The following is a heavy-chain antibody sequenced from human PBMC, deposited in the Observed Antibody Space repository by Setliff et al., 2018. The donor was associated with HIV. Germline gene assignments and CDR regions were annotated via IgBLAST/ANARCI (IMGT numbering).Heavy chain of an antibody. D-gene: IGHD2-21*01. CDR1: GVSTISSSSSYY. CDR2: ISHSGTT. CDR3: ARVVGLSALDY. V-gene: IGHV4-39*07. Sequence: SETLSLTCIVSGVSTISSSSSYYWGWIRQPPGKGLEWIGYISHSGTTYYNPSLKSRVTISVDTSKNQFSLKLTSVTAADTAVYYCARVVGLSALDYWGQGTLVTAPQ. J-gene: IGHJ4*02.